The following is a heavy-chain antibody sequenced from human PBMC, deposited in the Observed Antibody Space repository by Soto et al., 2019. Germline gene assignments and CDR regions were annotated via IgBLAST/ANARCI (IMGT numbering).Heavy chain of an antibody. CDR2: ISAYNGNT. V-gene: IGHV1-18*01. CDR1: GYTFTSYG. CDR3: ARDKDDIVVVPAAMEAYYYYYYMDV. D-gene: IGHD2-2*01. Sequence: ASVKVSCKASGYTFTSYGISWVRQAPGQGLEWMGWISAYNGNTNYAQKLQGRVTMTTDTSTSTAYMELRSLRSDDTAVYYCARDKDDIVVVPAAMEAYYYYYYMDVWGKGTTVTVSS. J-gene: IGHJ6*03.